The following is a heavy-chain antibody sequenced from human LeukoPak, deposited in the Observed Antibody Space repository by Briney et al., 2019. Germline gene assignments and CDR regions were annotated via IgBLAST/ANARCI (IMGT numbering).Heavy chain of an antibody. D-gene: IGHD4-23*01. J-gene: IGHJ4*02. CDR2: ISHSGDT. CDR3: ARGSNSVAY. V-gene: IGHV4-34*01. Sequence: SETLSLTCAVYGGSFSDSYWSWLRQPPGEGLEWVGEISHSGDTNYNPSLKSRVTISVDTSKNQFSLNLSSVTAADTAVYYCARGSNSVAYWGQGTLVTVSS. CDR1: GGSFSDSY.